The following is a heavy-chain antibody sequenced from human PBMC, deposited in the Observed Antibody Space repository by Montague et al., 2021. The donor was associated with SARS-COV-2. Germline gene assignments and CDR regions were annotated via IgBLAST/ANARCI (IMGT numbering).Heavy chain of an antibody. CDR3: ARVYYDISAMDV. V-gene: IGHV4-61*01. Sequence: SETLSLTCTVSGGSVSSDSYYWSWIRQPPGKGLEWIGYFYYSGSTNYSPSLKSRVTISVDTSENQFSLKLTSVTAADAAVYFCARVYYDISAMDVWGQGTTVTVSS. D-gene: IGHD3-9*01. J-gene: IGHJ6*02. CDR2: FYYSGST. CDR1: GGSVSSDSYY.